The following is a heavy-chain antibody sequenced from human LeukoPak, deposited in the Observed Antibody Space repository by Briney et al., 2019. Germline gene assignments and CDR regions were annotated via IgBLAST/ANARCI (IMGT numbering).Heavy chain of an antibody. V-gene: IGHV4-39*01. CDR2: IYYSGST. Sequence: SETLSLTCTVSGGSISSSSYYWGWIRQPPGKGLEWIGSIYYSGSTYYNPSLKSRVTISVDTSKNQFSLKLSSVTAADTAVYYCARHAIAVAVGDYWGEGTLVTVSS. CDR1: GGSISSSSYY. CDR3: ARHAIAVAVGDY. D-gene: IGHD6-19*01. J-gene: IGHJ4*02.